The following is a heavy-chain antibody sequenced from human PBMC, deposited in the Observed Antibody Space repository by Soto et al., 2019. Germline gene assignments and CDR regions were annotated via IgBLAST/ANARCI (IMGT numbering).Heavy chain of an antibody. CDR1: GFTFSSYG. Sequence: QVQLVESGGGVAQPGTSLRLSCTASGFTFSSYGMYWVRQAPGKGLEWVAFMSYDGSNKQYADPVKGRLTISRDNYKNTLYLQMNSLRAEDTAVYYCARDRRSGWLNLSGGADYWGQGTLVTVSS. J-gene: IGHJ4*02. CDR2: MSYDGSNK. CDR3: ARDRRSGWLNLSGGADY. D-gene: IGHD6-19*01. V-gene: IGHV3-30*03.